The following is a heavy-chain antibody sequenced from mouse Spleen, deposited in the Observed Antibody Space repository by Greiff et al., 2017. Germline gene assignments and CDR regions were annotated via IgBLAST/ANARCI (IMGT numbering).Heavy chain of an antibody. Sequence: QVQLQQSGAELVRPGASVTLSCKASGYTFTDYEMHWVKQTPVHGLEWIGAIDPETGGTAYNQKFKGKATLTADKSSSTAYMELRSLTSEDSAVYYCTINWDYFDYWGQGTTLTVSS. V-gene: IGHV1-15*01. D-gene: IGHD4-1*01. J-gene: IGHJ2*01. CDR3: TINWDYFDY. CDR2: IDPETGGT. CDR1: GYTFTDYE.